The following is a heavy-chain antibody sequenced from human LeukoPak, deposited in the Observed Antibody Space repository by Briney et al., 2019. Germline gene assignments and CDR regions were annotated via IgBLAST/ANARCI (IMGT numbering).Heavy chain of an antibody. CDR2: IYTSGST. D-gene: IGHD3-16*01. Sequence: SETLSLTCTVSGGSISSYYWSWIRQPPGKGLEWIGYIYTSGSTNYNPSLKSRVTISVDTSKNHCSLKLSSVTAADTAVYYCASPGGRYWYFDLWGRGTLVTVSS. J-gene: IGHJ2*01. V-gene: IGHV4-4*09. CDR1: GGSISSYY. CDR3: ASPGGRYWYFDL.